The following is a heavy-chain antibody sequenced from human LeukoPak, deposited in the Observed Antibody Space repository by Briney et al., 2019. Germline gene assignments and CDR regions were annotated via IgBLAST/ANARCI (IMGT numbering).Heavy chain of an antibody. D-gene: IGHD3-10*01. CDR1: GYTFTGDY. J-gene: IGHJ4*02. V-gene: IGHV1-2*02. CDR3: ARDYASGSYYDY. Sequence: ASVKVSCKASGYTFTGDYLHWVRQAPGQGLEWMGWMNPNSGGTNYAQKFQGRVTMTRDTSISTAYMELSRLRSDDTVVYYCARDYASGSYYDYWGQGSLVTVSS. CDR2: MNPNSGGT.